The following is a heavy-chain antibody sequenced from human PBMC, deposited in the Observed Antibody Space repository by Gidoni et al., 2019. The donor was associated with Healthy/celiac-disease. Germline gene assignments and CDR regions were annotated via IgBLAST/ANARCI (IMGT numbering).Heavy chain of an antibody. Sequence: QLQLQESGPGLVKPSETLSLTCTVSGGSISSSSYYWGWIRQPPGKGLEWIGSIYYSGSTYYNPSLKSRVTISVDTSKNQFSLKLSSVTAADTAVYYCASGLQQLGNWFDPWGQGTLVTVSS. CDR2: IYYSGST. CDR1: GGSISSSSYY. CDR3: ASGLQQLGNWFDP. J-gene: IGHJ5*02. V-gene: IGHV4-39*01. D-gene: IGHD6-13*01.